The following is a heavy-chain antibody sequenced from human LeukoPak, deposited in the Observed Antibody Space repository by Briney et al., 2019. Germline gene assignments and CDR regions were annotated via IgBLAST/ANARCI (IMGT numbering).Heavy chain of an antibody. CDR3: ARAMIVAAGTGAFDI. V-gene: IGHV3-23*01. D-gene: IGHD6-13*01. Sequence: GGSLRLSCAASGFIFNTYAMTWVRQSPGKGLEWVSAFSATDGSTQYADSLKGRFTISRDNSKNKLYLQMNNLRAEDTGLYYCARAMIVAAGTGAFDIWGQGTMVTVSS. CDR2: FSATDGST. CDR1: GFIFNTYA. J-gene: IGHJ3*02.